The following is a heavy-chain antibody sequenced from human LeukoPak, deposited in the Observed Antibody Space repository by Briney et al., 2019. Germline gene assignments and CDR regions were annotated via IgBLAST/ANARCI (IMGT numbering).Heavy chain of an antibody. Sequence: GGSLRLSCAASGFTFSSYAMHWVRQAPGKGLEYVSAISSNGGSTYYANSVKGRFTIPRDNSKNTLYLQMGSLRAEDMAVYYCAREPHSSGWYGNYFDYWGQGTLVTVSS. J-gene: IGHJ4*02. V-gene: IGHV3-64*01. CDR2: ISSNGGST. CDR3: AREPHSSGWYGNYFDY. CDR1: GFTFSSYA. D-gene: IGHD6-19*01.